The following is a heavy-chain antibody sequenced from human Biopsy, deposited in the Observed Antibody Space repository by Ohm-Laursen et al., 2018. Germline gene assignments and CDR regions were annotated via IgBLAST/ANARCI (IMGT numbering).Heavy chain of an antibody. Sequence: SLRLSCSASGFSISINYMSWVRQAPGKGLEWISVSNNGGSTYYADSVKDRFTISRDNSNNAVFLQMNSLRAEDTAVYYCARGRGGLAPLDDWGPGTLVTVSS. V-gene: IGHV3-66*01. CDR1: GFSISINY. CDR3: ARGRGGLAPLDD. J-gene: IGHJ4*02. CDR2: SNNGGST.